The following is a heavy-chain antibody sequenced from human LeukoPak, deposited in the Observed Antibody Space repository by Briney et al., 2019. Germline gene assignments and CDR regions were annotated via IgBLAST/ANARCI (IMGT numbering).Heavy chain of an antibody. Sequence: GGSLRLSCAASGFTFSSYAMHWVRQAPGKGLEWLAHIKPDESRIFYADSVEGRFALSRDNTKNSVHLQMNSLRAEDTAVYFCARLILWETSNAFDIWGQGTMVTVSS. CDR1: GFTFSSYA. CDR2: IKPDESRI. CDR3: ARLILWETSNAFDI. J-gene: IGHJ3*02. V-gene: IGHV3-7*03. D-gene: IGHD1-26*01.